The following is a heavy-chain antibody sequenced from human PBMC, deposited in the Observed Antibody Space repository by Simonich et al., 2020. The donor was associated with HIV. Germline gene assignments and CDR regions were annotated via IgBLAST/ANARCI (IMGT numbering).Heavy chain of an antibody. D-gene: IGHD4-17*01. J-gene: IGHJ4*02. CDR2: INHRGST. V-gene: IGHV4-34*01. CDR1: GGSFMGYY. Sequence: QVQLQQWGAGLLKPSENLSLTCAVYGGSFMGYYWSWIRQPPGKGLEGIGEINHRGSTNYNPSLKSRVTISVDTSKNQFSLKLSSVTAADTAVYYCARRHPTTVTTPYFDYWGQGTLVTVSS. CDR3: ARRHPTTVTTPYFDY.